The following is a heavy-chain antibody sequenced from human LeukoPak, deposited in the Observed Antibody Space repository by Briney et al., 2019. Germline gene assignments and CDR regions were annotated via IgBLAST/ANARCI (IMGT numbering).Heavy chain of an antibody. CDR3: AGDTKGTEYSSAWYRYFDY. J-gene: IGHJ4*02. V-gene: IGHV3-23*01. Sequence: GGSLRLSCAASGFTFSSYAMSWVRQAPGKGLEWVSAISGSGDSTYSTDSVKGRFTISRDNTKNSLYLQLNSLRAEDTALYYCAGDTKGTEYSSAWYRYFDYWGQGTLVTVSS. CDR2: ISGSGDST. CDR1: GFTFSSYA. D-gene: IGHD6-19*01.